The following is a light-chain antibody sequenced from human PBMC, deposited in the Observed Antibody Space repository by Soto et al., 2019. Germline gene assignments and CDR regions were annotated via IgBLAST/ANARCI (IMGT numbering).Light chain of an antibody. CDR2: LGS. CDR1: QSLLHSTGYNY. V-gene: IGKV2-28*01. J-gene: IGKJ2*01. Sequence: DIVMTQSPLSLPVTPGEPASISCRSSQSLLHSTGYNYLDWYLQKPGQSPQLLIYLGSNRASGVPDRFSCSGSGTDFTLKISRVEAEDVGLYYCMQALQTPLTFGQGTKLEIK. CDR3: MQALQTPLT.